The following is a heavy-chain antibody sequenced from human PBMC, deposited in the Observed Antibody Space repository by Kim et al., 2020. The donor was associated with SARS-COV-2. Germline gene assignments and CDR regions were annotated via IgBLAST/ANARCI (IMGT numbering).Heavy chain of an antibody. CDR2: IWYDGSNK. D-gene: IGHD3-22*01. CDR1: GFTFSSYG. CDR3: ARDQTYYYDSSGYYGSFDY. V-gene: IGHV3-33*01. Sequence: LSLTCAASGFTFSSYGMHWVRQAPGKGLEWVAVIWYDGSNKYYADSVKGRFTISRDNSKNTLYLQMNSLRAEDTAVYYCARDQTYYYDSSGYYGSFDYWGQGTLVTVSS. J-gene: IGHJ4*02.